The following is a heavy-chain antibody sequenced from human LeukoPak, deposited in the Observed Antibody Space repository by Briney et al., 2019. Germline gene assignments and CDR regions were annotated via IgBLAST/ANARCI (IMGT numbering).Heavy chain of an antibody. Sequence: SGTLSLTCAVSGGSISSNNWWGWVRQPPGKGLEWIGEIYHSGSPNYNPSLKSRVTISVDKSRNHFSLNLSSVTAADTAVYYCARFKGTTVTTDWGQGTLVTVSS. D-gene: IGHD4-11*01. CDR2: IYHSGSP. V-gene: IGHV4-4*02. J-gene: IGHJ4*02. CDR3: ARFKGTTVTTD. CDR1: GGSISSNNW.